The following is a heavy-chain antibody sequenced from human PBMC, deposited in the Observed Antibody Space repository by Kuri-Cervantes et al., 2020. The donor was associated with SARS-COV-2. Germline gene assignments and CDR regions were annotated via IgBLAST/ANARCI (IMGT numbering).Heavy chain of an antibody. J-gene: IGHJ4*02. Sequence: GESLKISCEGSGFTFSNHAPYWIRQAPGEGLEWVAVVSYDGGSEWYADSLKGRFSISRDNSKNTVYLQMNSLRTEDTALYYCARETFWSGYYFYGNIDHWGQGTLVTVSS. V-gene: IGHV3-30-3*01. CDR1: GFTFSNHA. CDR2: VSYDGGSE. CDR3: ARETFWSGYYFYGNIDH. D-gene: IGHD3-3*01.